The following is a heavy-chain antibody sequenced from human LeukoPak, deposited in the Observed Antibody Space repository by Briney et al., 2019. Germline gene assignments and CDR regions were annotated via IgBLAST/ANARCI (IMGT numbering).Heavy chain of an antibody. Sequence: GGDGIRSWAATGVTGRSEGLNWGRLAPGKGLEWVASINHNGNVNYYVDSVKGRFTISRDNAKNSLYLQMSNLRAEDTAVYFCARGGGLDVWGQGATVTVSS. V-gene: IGHV3-7*03. CDR2: INHNGNVN. J-gene: IGHJ6*02. CDR3: ARGGGLDV. CDR1: GVTGRSEG. D-gene: IGHD3-16*01.